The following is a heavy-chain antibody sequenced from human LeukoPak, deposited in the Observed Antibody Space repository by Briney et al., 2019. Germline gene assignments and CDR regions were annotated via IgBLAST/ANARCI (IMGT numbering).Heavy chain of an antibody. D-gene: IGHD2-15*01. Sequence: SQTLSLTCTVSGGSISSGSYYWSWIRQPAGKGQEWIGRIYTSGSTNYNPSLKSRVTISVDTSKNQFSLKLSSVTPADTAVYYCAGHCSGGSCYPGAGYYMDVWGKGTTVTVSS. J-gene: IGHJ6*03. CDR3: AGHCSGGSCYPGAGYYMDV. CDR1: GGSISSGSYY. V-gene: IGHV4-61*02. CDR2: IYTSGST.